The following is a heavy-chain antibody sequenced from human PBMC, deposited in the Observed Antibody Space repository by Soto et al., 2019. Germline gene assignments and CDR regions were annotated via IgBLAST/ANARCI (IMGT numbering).Heavy chain of an antibody. CDR1: GGTFSSYA. J-gene: IGHJ5*02. V-gene: IGHV1-69*13. CDR3: ARLEAAAPTAWFDP. CDR2: IIPIFGTA. Sequence: SVKVSCKASGGTFSSYAISWVRQAPGQGLEWMGGIIPIFGTANYAQKFQGRVTITADESTSTAYMELSSLRSEDTAVYYCARLEAAAPTAWFDPWGQGTLVTVSS. D-gene: IGHD6-13*01.